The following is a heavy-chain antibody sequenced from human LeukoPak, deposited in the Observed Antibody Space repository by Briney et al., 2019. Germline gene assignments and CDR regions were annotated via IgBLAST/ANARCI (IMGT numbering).Heavy chain of an antibody. CDR2: ITDSAGGT. D-gene: IGHD3-10*01. Sequence: GGSLRLSCAASGFTSSNYIMRWVRQAPGRGLEWVSTITDSAGGTYYADSVKGRFTISRDNSKNTVYLQMNSLRAEDTAIYYCAKGFRYFDYWGQGTLVTVSS. CDR1: GFTSSNYI. V-gene: IGHV3-23*01. J-gene: IGHJ4*02. CDR3: AKGFRYFDY.